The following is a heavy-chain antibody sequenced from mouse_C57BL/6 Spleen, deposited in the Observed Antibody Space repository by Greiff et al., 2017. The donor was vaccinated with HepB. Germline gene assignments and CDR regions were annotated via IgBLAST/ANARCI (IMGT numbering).Heavy chain of an antibody. V-gene: IGHV3-6*01. J-gene: IGHJ2*01. CDR3: ARGNWDRDYFDY. CDR1: GYSITSGYY. D-gene: IGHD4-1*01. CDR2: ISYDGSN. Sequence: ESGPGLVKPSQSLSLTCSVTGYSITSGYYWNWIRQFPGNKLEWMGYISYDGSNNYNPSLKNRISITRDTSKNQFFLKLNSVTTEDTATYYCARGNWDRDYFDYWGQGTTLTVSS.